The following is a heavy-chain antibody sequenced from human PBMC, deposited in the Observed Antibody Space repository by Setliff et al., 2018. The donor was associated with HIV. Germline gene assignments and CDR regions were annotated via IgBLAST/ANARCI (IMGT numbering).Heavy chain of an antibody. Sequence: LSLTCAVYGGSFSEYYWSWIRQSPGKGLEWIGEINHSGSTHYNPPLKSRATISVDTSKNQFSLRLNSVTAADTAVYYCARARGLLPYYYLDVWGKGTTVTVSS. J-gene: IGHJ6*03. D-gene: IGHD3-10*01. CDR3: ARARGLLPYYYLDV. CDR1: GGSFSEYY. V-gene: IGHV4-34*01. CDR2: INHSGST.